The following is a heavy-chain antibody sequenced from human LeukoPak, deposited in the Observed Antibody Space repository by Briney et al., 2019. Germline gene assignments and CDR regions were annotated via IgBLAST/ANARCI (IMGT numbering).Heavy chain of an antibody. CDR1: GFTFSSYA. V-gene: IGHV3-64*01. J-gene: IGHJ4*02. CDR3: ARRGATVPWDY. CDR2: ISSNGGST. Sequence: GGSLRLSCAASGFTFSSYAMHWVRQAPGKGLEYVSAISSNGGSTYYANSVKGRFTISRDNSKNTLYLQMGSLRAEDMAVYYCARRGATVPWDYWGQGTLVTVSS. D-gene: IGHD1-26*01.